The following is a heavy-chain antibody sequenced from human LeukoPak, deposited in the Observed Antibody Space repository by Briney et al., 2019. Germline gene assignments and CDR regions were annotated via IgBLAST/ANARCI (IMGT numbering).Heavy chain of an antibody. V-gene: IGHV4-39*01. CDR2: IYYSGST. J-gene: IGHJ6*02. D-gene: IGHD3-16*01. CDR1: GGSISSSSYY. CDR3: ARQEYDYVWGSSYYGMDV. Sequence: SETLSLTCTVSGGSISSSSYYWGWIRQPPGKGLEWIGSIYYSGSTYYNPSLKSRVTISVDTSKNQFSLKLSSVTAADTAVYYCARQEYDYVWGSSYYGMDVWGQGTTVTVSS.